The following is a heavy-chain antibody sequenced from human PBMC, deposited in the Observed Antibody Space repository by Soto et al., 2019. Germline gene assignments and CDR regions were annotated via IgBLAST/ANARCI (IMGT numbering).Heavy chain of an antibody. CDR1: GFTISSYG. CDR2: ISYDGSNK. CDR3: AKDAAIFGGD. J-gene: IGHJ4*02. Sequence: QVQLVESGGGVVQPGRSLRLSCAASGFTISSYGMHWVRQAPGKGLEWVAVISYDGSNKYYADSVKGRFTISRDNSKNTLYLQMNSLRAEDTAVYYCAKDAAIFGGDWGQGTLVTVSS. V-gene: IGHV3-30*18. D-gene: IGHD3-3*01.